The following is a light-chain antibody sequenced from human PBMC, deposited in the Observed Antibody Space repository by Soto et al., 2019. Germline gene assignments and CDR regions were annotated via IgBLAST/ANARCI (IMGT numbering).Light chain of an antibody. CDR2: DVS. CDR3: CSYVGSYSYV. J-gene: IGLJ1*01. Sequence: SALTQPASVSWSPGQSVTVSCIGTSSDVGGYKSVSWYQQYPCKAPKLMIYDVSERPSGVPNRFSGSKSGNTASLTISGLQAEDEADYYCCSYVGSYSYVFGTGTKVTVL. CDR1: SSDVGGYKS. V-gene: IGLV2-11*01.